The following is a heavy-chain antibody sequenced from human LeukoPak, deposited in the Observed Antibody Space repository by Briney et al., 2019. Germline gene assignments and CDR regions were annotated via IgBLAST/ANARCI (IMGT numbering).Heavy chain of an antibody. J-gene: IGHJ4*02. CDR2: IYYSGST. V-gene: IGHV4-39*01. CDR1: GGSISSSGFY. D-gene: IGHD6-19*01. CDR3: AGRLDTSGFDY. Sequence: SETLSLTCTVSGGSISSSGFYWGWIRQPPGKGLEWIGSIYYSGSTYYNPSLRSRLTISVDTSKNQFSLKLTSVTAADTAVYFCAGRLDTSGFDYWGQGTLDTVSS.